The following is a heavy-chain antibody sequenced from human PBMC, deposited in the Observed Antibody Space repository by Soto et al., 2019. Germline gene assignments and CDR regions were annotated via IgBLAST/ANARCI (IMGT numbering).Heavy chain of an antibody. CDR1: GYTFTGYY. CDR3: ARYGSCSSGECYFGY. V-gene: IGHV1-2*04. Sequence: ASVKVSCKASGYTFTGYYMHWVRQAPGQGLEWMGWINPNSGGTNYAQKFQGWVTMTRDTSISTAYMELSRLRSDDTAVYYCARYGSCSSGECYFGYWGKGTLVTVSS. D-gene: IGHD2-15*01. CDR2: INPNSGGT. J-gene: IGHJ4*02.